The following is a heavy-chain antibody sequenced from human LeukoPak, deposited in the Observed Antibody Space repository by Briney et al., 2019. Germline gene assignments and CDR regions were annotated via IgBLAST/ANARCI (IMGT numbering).Heavy chain of an antibody. CDR1: GGSISSSSHY. J-gene: IGHJ3*02. CDR2: IYYSGTT. V-gene: IGHV4-39*01. Sequence: SETLSLTCTVSGGSISSSSHYWGWIRQPPGKGLEWMGSIYYSGTTYYSPSLKSRVTISVDMSKNQFSLRLSPVTAADTAAYYCARSYCSSSCYAVGAFDIWGQGTVVTVSS. D-gene: IGHD2-2*01. CDR3: ARSYCSSSCYAVGAFDI.